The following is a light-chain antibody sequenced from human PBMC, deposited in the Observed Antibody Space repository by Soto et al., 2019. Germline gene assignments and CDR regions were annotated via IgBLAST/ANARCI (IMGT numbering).Light chain of an antibody. CDR1: QSVSSY. J-gene: IGKJ4*01. CDR2: DAS. Sequence: DIVLTQSPATLSLSPGERATLSCMASQSVSSYLAWYQQKPGQAPRLLIYDASNRATGIPARFSGSGSGTDFTLTISSLEPEDFAVYYCQQRSNWLTFGGGTKVEIK. CDR3: QQRSNWLT. V-gene: IGKV3-11*01.